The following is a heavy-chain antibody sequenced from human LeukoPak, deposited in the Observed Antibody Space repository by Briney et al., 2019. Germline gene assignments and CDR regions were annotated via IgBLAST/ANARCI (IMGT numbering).Heavy chain of an antibody. Sequence: GGSLRLSCVASGFTFSSYWMSWVRQAPGKGLEWVANIKQDGSAKYYVDSVRGRFTISRDNAKNSLYLQMNSLRAEDTAVYYCTREPYSGGTSFDYWGQGTLVTVSS. CDR3: TREPYSGGTSFDY. V-gene: IGHV3-7*01. D-gene: IGHD2-15*01. J-gene: IGHJ4*02. CDR1: GFTFSSYW. CDR2: IKQDGSAK.